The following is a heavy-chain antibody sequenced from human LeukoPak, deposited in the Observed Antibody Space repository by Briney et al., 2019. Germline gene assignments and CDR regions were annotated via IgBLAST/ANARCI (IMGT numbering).Heavy chain of an antibody. CDR1: GGTFSSYA. CDR3: AREGPTATSIDY. J-gene: IGHJ4*02. V-gene: IGHV1-69*13. Sequence: ASVKVSCKASGGTFSSYAISWVRQAPGQGLEWMGGIIPIFGTANYAQKFQGRVTITADESTSTAYMELSSLRSEDTAVYYCAREGPTATSIDYWGQGTLVTVSS. CDR2: IIPIFGTA. D-gene: IGHD2-21*02.